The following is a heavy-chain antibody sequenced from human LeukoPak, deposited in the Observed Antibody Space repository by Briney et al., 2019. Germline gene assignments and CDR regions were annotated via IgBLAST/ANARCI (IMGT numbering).Heavy chain of an antibody. Sequence: ASVKVSFKASGYTFTSYGITWVRQAPGQGLEWVAWISAYSGNTNYAHQKLQGRVTLIRDTSTSTAYMELRSLRSDDTAVFYCARAPQECTSTSCPLGYWGQGPLVTVSS. V-gene: IGHV1-18*01. CDR1: GYTFTSYG. CDR3: ARAPQECTSTSCPLGY. J-gene: IGHJ4*02. D-gene: IGHD2-2*01. CDR2: ISAYSGNT.